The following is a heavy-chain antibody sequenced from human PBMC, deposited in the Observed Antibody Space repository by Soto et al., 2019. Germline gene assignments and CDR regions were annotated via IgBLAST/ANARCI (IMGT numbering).Heavy chain of an antibody. Sequence: GGSLRLSCAASGFTFSSYGMHWVRQAPGKGLEWVALISYDASNKYYADSVKGRFTISRDNSKNTLYLQMNSLRAEDTAVYYWARGGREGYYYGMDVWGQGTTVTVSS. V-gene: IGHV3-30*03. CDR1: GFTFSSYG. CDR2: ISYDASNK. D-gene: IGHD3-16*01. J-gene: IGHJ6*02. CDR3: ARGGREGYYYGMDV.